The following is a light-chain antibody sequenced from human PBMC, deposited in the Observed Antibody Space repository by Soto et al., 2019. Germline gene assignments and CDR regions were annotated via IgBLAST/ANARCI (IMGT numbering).Light chain of an antibody. CDR1: QGISNF. CDR3: QEYNSAPWT. CDR2: AAS. J-gene: IGKJ1*01. Sequence: DIQMTQSPSSLSASVGDRVTITCRASQGISNFLAWYQQKPGKVPKLLIYAASTLQSRVPSRFSGSGSGTDFTLTITSLQPEDVATYYCQEYNSAPWTFGQGTKVEIK. V-gene: IGKV1-27*01.